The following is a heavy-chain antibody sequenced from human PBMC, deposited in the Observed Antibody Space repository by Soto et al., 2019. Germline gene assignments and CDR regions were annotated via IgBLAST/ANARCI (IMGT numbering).Heavy chain of an antibody. D-gene: IGHD2-2*01. CDR3: AKSPNCTTTSCYRTFYEY. CDR2: ISGSGGHT. J-gene: IGHJ4*02. Sequence: GSLRLSCAASGFVFSNYAMTWVRQAPGKGLEWVSAISGSGGHTYHADSVKGRFTISRDNSNNTLYLQMNSLRAEDTAIYYCAKSPNCTTTSCYRTFYEYWGQGALVTVSS. V-gene: IGHV3-23*01. CDR1: GFVFSNYA.